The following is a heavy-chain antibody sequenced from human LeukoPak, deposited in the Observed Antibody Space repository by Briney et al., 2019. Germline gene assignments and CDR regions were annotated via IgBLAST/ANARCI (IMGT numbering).Heavy chain of an antibody. J-gene: IGHJ6*02. CDR2: ILYDGNNK. V-gene: IGHV3-30*18. Sequence: GGSLRLSCAASDFSFSGYGMHWVRQAPGKGLEWVAVILYDGNNKHYAESVKGRFTISRDNSNNMLYLQMNSLRPEDTAVYYCAKDRLFGSGLNGPHYYYGMDVWGQGTTVTVSS. CDR3: AKDRLFGSGLNGPHYYYGMDV. CDR1: DFSFSGYG. D-gene: IGHD1-26*01.